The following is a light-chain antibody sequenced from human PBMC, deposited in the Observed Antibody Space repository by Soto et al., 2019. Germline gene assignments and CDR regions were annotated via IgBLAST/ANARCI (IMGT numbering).Light chain of an antibody. CDR1: QSVSST. V-gene: IGKV3-11*01. CDR3: HQRQYWPPIT. Sequence: EIVMTQSPATLSVSPGERATLSFRASQSVSSTLDWYQQKPGQAPRLLISDASNRATGIPARFSGSGSGTDFTLTISSLEPEDFAVYYCHQRQYWPPITFGQGTRLEIK. J-gene: IGKJ5*01. CDR2: DAS.